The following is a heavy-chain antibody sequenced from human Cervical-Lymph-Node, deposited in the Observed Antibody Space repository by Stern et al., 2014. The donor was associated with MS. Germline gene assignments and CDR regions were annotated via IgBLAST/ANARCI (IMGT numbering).Heavy chain of an antibody. D-gene: IGHD3-10*01. J-gene: IGHJ5*02. CDR1: GGV. CDR3: ARGTGDNWFDP. V-gene: IGHV1-69*06. CDR2: IIRPVGTA. Sequence: QVQLQQSGADVKKPGSAVRVSCKASGGVSWLRQAPGQGLEYMGGIIRPVGTAHYAQRFQGRLTITADTSRNTTYRELRSLRSDDTAVYYCARGTGDNWFDPWGQGTLVSVSS.